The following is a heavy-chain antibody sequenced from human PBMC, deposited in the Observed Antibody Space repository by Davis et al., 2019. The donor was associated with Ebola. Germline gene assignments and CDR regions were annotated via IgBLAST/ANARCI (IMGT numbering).Heavy chain of an antibody. CDR2: IYDSGRT. CDR1: NGSISSHY. J-gene: IGHJ3*01. D-gene: IGHD2-2*01. CDR3: ARGGLVPAALYL. V-gene: IGHV4-59*11. Sequence: PGGSLRLSCTVSNGSISSHYWNWIRQPPGKGLEWIGIIYDSGRTNYNPSLKSRVTISADTSKKQFSLRLSSVTAADSAVYYCARGGLVPAALYLWGQGTMVTVSS.